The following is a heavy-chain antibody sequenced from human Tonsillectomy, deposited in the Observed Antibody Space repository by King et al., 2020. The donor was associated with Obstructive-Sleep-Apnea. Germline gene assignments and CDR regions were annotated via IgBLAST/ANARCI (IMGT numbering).Heavy chain of an antibody. CDR1: GFAFVDYA. D-gene: IGHD3-10*01. Sequence: VQLVESGGGLVHPGRSLRLSCTTSGFAFVDYAMDWFRQAPGKGLEWRGFIRSEGYGGAAEYGASVKGRFIISRDDSKGTAYLQMNSLKTEDTAIYYCTKEDRGSGRGYFDLWGRGTLVTVSS. CDR3: TKEDRGSGRGYFDL. V-gene: IGHV3-49*03. CDR2: IRSEGYGGAA. J-gene: IGHJ2*01.